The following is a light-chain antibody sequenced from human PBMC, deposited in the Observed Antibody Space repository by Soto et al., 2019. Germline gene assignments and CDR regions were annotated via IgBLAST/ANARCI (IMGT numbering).Light chain of an antibody. CDR1: QSVSNNY. J-gene: IGKJ1*01. CDR3: YPQWSSGT. V-gene: IGKV3-20*01. CDR2: GAS. Sequence: EIVLTQSPGTLSLSPGERATLSCRASQSVSNNYLAWYQQKPGQAPRLLIYGASNRATGIPDRFSGSGSGTDFTLTISRLEPEDVPVYYCYPQWSSGTVGQRTK.